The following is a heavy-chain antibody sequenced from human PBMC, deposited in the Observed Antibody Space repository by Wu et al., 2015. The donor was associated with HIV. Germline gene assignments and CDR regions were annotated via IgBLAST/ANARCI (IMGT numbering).Heavy chain of an antibody. J-gene: IGHJ6*02. CDR2: MNPKHGGS. CDR1: GYTFTNYD. V-gene: IGHV1-8*01. Sequence: QVQLVQSGGEAKKPGASVKVSCEASGYTFTNYDINWVRQASGRGLEWLGWMNPKHGGSGSIQKILGRVTMTRSTSIRTAYMEVSSLRSEDTAVYYCARGRHMVRGVIIDLYYYGMDVWGQGTTVTVSS. D-gene: IGHD3-10*01. CDR3: ARGRHMVRGVIIDLYYYGMDV.